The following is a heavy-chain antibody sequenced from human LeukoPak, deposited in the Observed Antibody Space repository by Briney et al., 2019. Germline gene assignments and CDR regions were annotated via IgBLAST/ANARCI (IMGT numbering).Heavy chain of an antibody. CDR1: GSSFTTFW. CDR2: TYPGDSDT. Sequence: GEPLKTSCKGPGSSFTTFWFGWVRQLPGKGLEGMEITYPGDSDTSISTSFRAQVPFPADKSINAAYLQWSSLKASDTAMYYCARRDYYGSGSYYPLCHWGQGNRVTVSS. V-gene: IGHV5-51*01. CDR3: ARRDYYGSGSYYPLCH. J-gene: IGHJ4*02. D-gene: IGHD3-10*01.